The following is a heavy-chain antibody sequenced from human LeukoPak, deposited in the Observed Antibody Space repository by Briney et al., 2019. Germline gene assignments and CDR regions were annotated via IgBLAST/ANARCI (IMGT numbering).Heavy chain of an antibody. J-gene: IGHJ4*02. CDR2: MSYDGSNK. CDR3: ARADHYYDSSAFLDY. CDR1: RFTSNLYA. V-gene: IGHV3-30*04. D-gene: IGHD3-22*01. Sequence: GRSLRLSCAASRFTSNLYAMHWVRQAPGKRLEWVALMSYDGSNKYYTDSVKGRFSISRDNSKNTLYVQINNLRPEDTAVYYCARADHYYDSSAFLDYWGQGILVTVSS.